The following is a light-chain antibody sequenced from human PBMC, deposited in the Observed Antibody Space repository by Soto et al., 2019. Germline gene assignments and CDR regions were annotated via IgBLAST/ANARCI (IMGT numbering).Light chain of an antibody. CDR3: QQYGRSPPVK. Sequence: EIVLTQSPGTLSLSPGERAALSCRASQTVSSSYLAWYQQKPGQAPRLLIYGASTRAAGIPDRFSGSGSGTDFTLTISRLESEDFAVYYCQQYGRSPPVKFGQGTKVEIK. CDR2: GAS. CDR1: QTVSSSY. V-gene: IGKV3-20*01. J-gene: IGKJ1*01.